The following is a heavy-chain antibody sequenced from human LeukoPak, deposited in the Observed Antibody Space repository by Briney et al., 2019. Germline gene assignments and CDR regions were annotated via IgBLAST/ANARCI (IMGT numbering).Heavy chain of an antibody. CDR3: ARGSFVGAGLYFDY. J-gene: IGHJ4*02. D-gene: IGHD1-26*01. CDR1: GGSISSYY. Sequence: TPSETLSLTCTVSGGSISSYYWSWIRQPPGKGLEWIGYIYCSGSTNYNPSLKSRVTISVDTSKNQFSLKLSSVTAADTAVYYCARGSFVGAGLYFDYWGQGTLVTVSS. CDR2: IYCSGST. V-gene: IGHV4-59*08.